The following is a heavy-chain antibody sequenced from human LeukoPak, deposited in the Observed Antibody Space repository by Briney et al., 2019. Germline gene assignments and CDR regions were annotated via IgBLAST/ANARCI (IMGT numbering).Heavy chain of an antibody. D-gene: IGHD6-13*01. Sequence: GGSLRLSCAAYGFTFSNAGMRWVRQAPGKGLEWVSRIKSKTDGGTTDYAAPVKGRFTISRDDSKNTLYLQMDSLKTEDTAVYYCTTAGYSRYAGGQGTLVTVSS. V-gene: IGHV3-15*01. CDR2: IKSKTDGGTT. CDR3: TTAGYSRYA. CDR1: GFTFSNAG. J-gene: IGHJ4*02.